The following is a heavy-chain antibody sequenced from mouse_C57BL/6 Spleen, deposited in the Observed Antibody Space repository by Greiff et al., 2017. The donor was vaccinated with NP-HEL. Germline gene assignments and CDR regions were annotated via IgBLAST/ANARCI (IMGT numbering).Heavy chain of an antibody. J-gene: IGHJ2*01. CDR2: ISSGSSTI. CDR3: ARIGRYPYYFDY. Sequence: EVKLVESGGGLVKPGGSLKLSCAASGFTFSDYGMHWVRQAPEKGLEWVAYISSGSSTIYYADTVKGRFTISRDNAKNTLFLQMTSLRSEDTAMYYCARIGRYPYYFDYWGQGTTLTVSS. D-gene: IGHD3-1*01. CDR1: GFTFSDYG. V-gene: IGHV5-17*01.